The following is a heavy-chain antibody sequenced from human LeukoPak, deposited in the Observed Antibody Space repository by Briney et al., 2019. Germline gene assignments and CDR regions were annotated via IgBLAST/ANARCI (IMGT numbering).Heavy chain of an antibody. J-gene: IGHJ4*02. CDR1: GFIFGDYA. CDR2: IAFDDTDR. CDR3: TNPDDYGDD. V-gene: IGHV3-30*04. Sequence: SGGSLRLSCAASGFIFGDYARHWVRQAPGEGLEWVAAIAFDDTDRYYIDSVKGRFTISRDDSKNTLYLHMTSLRAEDTAVYYCTNPDDYGDDWGQGSLVTVSS.